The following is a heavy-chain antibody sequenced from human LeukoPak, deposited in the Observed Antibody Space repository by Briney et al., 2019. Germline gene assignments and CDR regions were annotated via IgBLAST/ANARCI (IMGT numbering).Heavy chain of an antibody. CDR3: ARDGVHCGGDCSSARAIDAFDI. CDR1: GYTFSSYY. D-gene: IGHD2-21*01. Sequence: ASVKVSCKASGYTFSSYYMHWVRQAPGQGLEWMGIINPSGGRTSYAQKFQGRVTMTRDTSTSTVYMELSGLRSEDTAVYYCARDGVHCGGDCSSARAIDAFDIWGQGTMVTVSS. V-gene: IGHV1-46*01. J-gene: IGHJ3*02. CDR2: INPSGGRT.